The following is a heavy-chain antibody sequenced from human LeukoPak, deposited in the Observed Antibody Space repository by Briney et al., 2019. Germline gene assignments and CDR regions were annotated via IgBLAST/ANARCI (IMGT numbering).Heavy chain of an antibody. J-gene: IGHJ4*02. D-gene: IGHD4-17*01. Sequence: PSETLSLTCTVSGGSISSYYWSWVRQPAGKGLEWIGRIYSSGSANYNPSLKSRVTMSVDTSNNQFSLKLTSVSAADTAVYYCAREYGDLDYWGQGTLVTVSS. V-gene: IGHV4-4*07. CDR2: IYSSGSA. CDR1: GGSISSYY. CDR3: AREYGDLDY.